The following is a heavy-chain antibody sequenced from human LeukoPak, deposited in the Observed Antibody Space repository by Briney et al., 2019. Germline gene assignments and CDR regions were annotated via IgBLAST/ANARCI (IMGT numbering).Heavy chain of an antibody. Sequence: ASVKVSCKASGYTFTSYGISWVRQAPGQGLEWMGWINPNSGGTNYAQKFQGRVTMTRDTFISTAYMELSRLRSDDTAVYYCARDLGYCSSTSCYSGILGYWGQGTLVTVSS. J-gene: IGHJ4*02. CDR2: INPNSGGT. CDR3: ARDLGYCSSTSCYSGILGY. V-gene: IGHV1-2*02. CDR1: GYTFTSYG. D-gene: IGHD2-2*01.